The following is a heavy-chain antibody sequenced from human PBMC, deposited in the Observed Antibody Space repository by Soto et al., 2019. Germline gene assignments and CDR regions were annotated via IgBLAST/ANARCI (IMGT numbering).Heavy chain of an antibody. CDR2: IWYDGSNK. J-gene: IGHJ6*03. CDR1: GFTFSSYG. CDR3: ARVSALDYMDV. V-gene: IGHV3-33*01. Sequence: GGSLRLSCAASGFTFSSYGIHWVRQAPGKGLEWVAVIWYDGSNKYYADSVKGRFTISRDNSKNTLYLQMNSLRAEDTAVYYCARVSALDYMDVWGKGTTVTVSS.